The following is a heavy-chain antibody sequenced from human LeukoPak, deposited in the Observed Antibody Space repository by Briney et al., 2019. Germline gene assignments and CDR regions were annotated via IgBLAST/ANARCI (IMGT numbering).Heavy chain of an antibody. CDR2: IYSGGST. J-gene: IGHJ4*02. CDR1: GFTVSSNY. CDR3: ASQRNGYCSGGSCYPYDTAPIS. Sequence: GGSLRLSCAASGFTVSSNYMSWVRQAPGKGLEWVSVIYSGGSTYYADSVKGGFTISRDNSKNTLYLQMNSLRAEDTAVYYCASQRNGYCSGGSCYPYDTAPISWGQGTLVTVSS. D-gene: IGHD2-15*01. V-gene: IGHV3-66*04.